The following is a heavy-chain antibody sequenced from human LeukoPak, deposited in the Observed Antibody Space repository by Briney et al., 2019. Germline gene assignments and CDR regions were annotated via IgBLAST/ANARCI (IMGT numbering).Heavy chain of an antibody. J-gene: IGHJ4*02. CDR3: AKASQYCSGGSCYSGEFDY. CDR1: GFTFSSYA. V-gene: IGHV3-23*01. CDR2: LSGSGGST. Sequence: GGSLRLSCAASGFTFSSYAMSWVTQAPGKGLEWVSALSGSGGSTYYADSVKSRFTISRDNSKNTLYLQMNRRRAEDTAVYYCAKASQYCSGGSCYSGEFDYWGQGTLVTVSS. D-gene: IGHD2-15*01.